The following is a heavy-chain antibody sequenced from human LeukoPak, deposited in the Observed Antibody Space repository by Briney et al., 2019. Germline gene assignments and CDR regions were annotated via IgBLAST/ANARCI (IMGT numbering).Heavy chain of an antibody. D-gene: IGHD3-3*01. V-gene: IGHV1-18*01. Sequence: ASVKVSCKASGYTFTSYDISWVRQAPGQGLEWMGWISAYNGNTNYAQKLQGRVTMTTDTSTSTAYMELRSLRSDDTAVYYCARATVVLRFLEWLPTLDYYYYYGMDVWGQGTTVTVSS. J-gene: IGHJ6*02. CDR2: ISAYNGNT. CDR3: ARATVVLRFLEWLPTLDYYYYYGMDV. CDR1: GYTFTSYD.